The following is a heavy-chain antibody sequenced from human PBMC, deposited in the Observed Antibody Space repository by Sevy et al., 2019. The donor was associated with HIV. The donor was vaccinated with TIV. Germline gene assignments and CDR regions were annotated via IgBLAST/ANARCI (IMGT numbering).Heavy chain of an antibody. V-gene: IGHV3-23*01. Sequence: GGSLRLSCAASGFTFTTYAMRWVRQAPGKGLEWVSTISDSSGSTYYADSVKGRFTISRGNFKNTLFLQIDSLRVEDRAVYYCAKDRVLYCSSLSCQEFDYWGQGILVTVSS. J-gene: IGHJ4*02. CDR2: ISDSSGST. CDR3: AKDRVLYCSSLSCQEFDY. CDR1: GFTFTTYA. D-gene: IGHD2-15*01.